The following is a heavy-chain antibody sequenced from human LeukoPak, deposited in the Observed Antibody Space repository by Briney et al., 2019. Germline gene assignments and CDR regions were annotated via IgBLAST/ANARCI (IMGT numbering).Heavy chain of an antibody. J-gene: IGHJ6*02. CDR2: ISYDGSNK. D-gene: IGHD5-18*01. V-gene: IGHV3-30-3*01. Sequence: GGSLRLSCAASGFTFSSYAMHWVRQAPGKGLEWVAVISYDGSNKYYADSVKGRFTISRDNSKNTLYLRMNSLRAEDTAVYYCARDLLVYSYGYLGYYYGMDVWGQGTTVTVSS. CDR3: ARDLLVYSYGYLGYYYGMDV. CDR1: GFTFSSYA.